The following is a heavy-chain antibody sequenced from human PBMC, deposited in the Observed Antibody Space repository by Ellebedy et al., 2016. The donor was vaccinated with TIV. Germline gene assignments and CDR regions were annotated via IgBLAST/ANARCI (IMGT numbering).Heavy chain of an antibody. V-gene: IGHV3-23*01. CDR3: ARESLDSSGFYYYGMDV. Sequence: GGSLRLSXAASGFTLSSYAMNWVRPAPGNVLEWVSSISGRSGSTYYADSVKGRLNISRDSSKNTLYLQMNSLRAEDTAVYYCARESLDSSGFYYYGMDVWGQGTTVTVSS. J-gene: IGHJ6*02. D-gene: IGHD6-19*01. CDR1: GFTLSSYA. CDR2: ISGRSGST.